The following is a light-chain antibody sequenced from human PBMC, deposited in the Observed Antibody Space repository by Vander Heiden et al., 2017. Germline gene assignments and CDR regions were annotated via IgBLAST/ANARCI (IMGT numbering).Light chain of an antibody. CDR3: QQVKHHPTT. V-gene: IGKV1D-13*01. J-gene: IGKJ5*01. CDR1: QGISSA. CDR2: DAS. Sequence: AIQLTQSPSSLSASVGDRVTITCRASQGISSALAWYQQKPGKAPKLLIYDASSLESGVPARFSGSGSGTDFTLTISSLQPEDFATYDCQQVKHHPTTFGQGTRLEIK.